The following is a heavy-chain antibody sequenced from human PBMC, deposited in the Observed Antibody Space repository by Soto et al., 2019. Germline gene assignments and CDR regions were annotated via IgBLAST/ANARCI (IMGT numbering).Heavy chain of an antibody. CDR2: IYPGDSDT. J-gene: IGHJ6*02. Sequence: GESLKISCKGSGYSFTSYWIGWVRQMPGKGLEWMGIIYPGDSDTRYSPSFQGQATISADKSISTAYLQWSSLKASDTAMYYCASRIDSNRYYYGMDVWGQGTTVTVSS. V-gene: IGHV5-51*01. CDR1: GYSFTSYW. CDR3: ASRIDSNRYYYGMDV. D-gene: IGHD4-4*01.